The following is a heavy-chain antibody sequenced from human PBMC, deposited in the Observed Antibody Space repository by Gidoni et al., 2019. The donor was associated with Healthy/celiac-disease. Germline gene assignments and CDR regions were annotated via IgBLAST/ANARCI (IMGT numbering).Heavy chain of an antibody. J-gene: IGHJ3*02. Sequence: QVQLVQSGAEVKKPGSSVTVSCKASGGTFSSYAISWVRQAPGQGLEWMGGIIPIFGTANYAQKFQGRVTITADKSTSTAYMELSSLRSEDTAVYYCARAVEYSSSPGGDAFDIWGQGTMVTVSS. CDR2: IIPIFGTA. V-gene: IGHV1-69*06. CDR3: ARAVEYSSSPGGDAFDI. CDR1: GGTFSSYA. D-gene: IGHD6-6*01.